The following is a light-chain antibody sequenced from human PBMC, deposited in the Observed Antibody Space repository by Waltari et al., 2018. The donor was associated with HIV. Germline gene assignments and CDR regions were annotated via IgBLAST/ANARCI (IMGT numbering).Light chain of an antibody. CDR1: NIGSKS. V-gene: IGLV3-21*04. CDR2: YDS. J-gene: IGLJ1*01. Sequence: SYVLTQPPSVSVAPGKTARITWGGNNIGSKSVHWYQQKPGQAPVLVIYYDSDRPSGIPQRFSGSNSGNTATRTISRVGAGDEADYYCQVWDSSSDHRGVFGTGTKVTVL. CDR3: QVWDSSSDHRGV.